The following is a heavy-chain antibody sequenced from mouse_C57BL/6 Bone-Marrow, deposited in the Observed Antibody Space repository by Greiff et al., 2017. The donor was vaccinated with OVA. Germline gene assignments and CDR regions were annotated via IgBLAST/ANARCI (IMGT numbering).Heavy chain of an antibody. Sequence: QVQLQQSGAELVRPGTSVKVSCKASGYAFTNYLIEWVKQRPGQGLEWIGVINPGSGGTNYNEKFKGKATLTADKSASTAYMQLSSLTSEDSAVYFWAREDYDYWYFDVWGTGTTVTVSS. V-gene: IGHV1-54*01. CDR2: INPGSGGT. CDR3: AREDYDYWYFDV. D-gene: IGHD2-4*01. J-gene: IGHJ1*03. CDR1: GYAFTNYL.